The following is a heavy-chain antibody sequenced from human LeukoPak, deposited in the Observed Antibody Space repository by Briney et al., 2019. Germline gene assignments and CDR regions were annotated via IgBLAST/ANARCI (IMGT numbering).Heavy chain of an antibody. CDR2: ISGSGGST. Sequence: QPGGSLRLSCAASGFTLSSYGMSWVRQAPGKGLEWVSAISGSGGSTYYAESVKGRFTISRDNSKNTLYLQMNSLRAEDTAVYYCANTLTAVTTLPFDYWGQGTLVTVSS. CDR1: GFTLSSYG. V-gene: IGHV3-23*01. D-gene: IGHD4-17*01. J-gene: IGHJ4*02. CDR3: ANTLTAVTTLPFDY.